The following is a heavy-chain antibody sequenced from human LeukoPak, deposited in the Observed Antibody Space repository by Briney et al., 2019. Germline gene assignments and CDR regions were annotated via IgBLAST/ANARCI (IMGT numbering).Heavy chain of an antibody. Sequence: PSETLSLTCTVSGGSISSYYWSWIRQPAGKGLEWIGRIYTSGSTNYNPSLKTRVTISLDTSKNQFSLNLTSVTAADTAVYYCARRGEPDSGDFYYYMDVWGKGTTVTISS. CDR2: IYTSGST. V-gene: IGHV4-4*07. D-gene: IGHD1-14*01. J-gene: IGHJ6*03. CDR1: GGSISSYY. CDR3: ARRGEPDSGDFYYYMDV.